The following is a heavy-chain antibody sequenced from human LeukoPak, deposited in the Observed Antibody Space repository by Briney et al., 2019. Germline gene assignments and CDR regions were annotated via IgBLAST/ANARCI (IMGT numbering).Heavy chain of an antibody. CDR3: AKAPTYNWNYIDY. D-gene: IGHD1-20*01. V-gene: IGHV3-43*02. CDR1: GFTFDDYA. CDR2: ISGDGGST. J-gene: IGHJ4*02. Sequence: GGSLRLSCAASGFTFDDYAMHWVRQAPGKGLEWVSLISGDGGSTYYADSVKGRFTISRDNSKNSLYLQMNSLRAEDTAVYYCAKAPTYNWNYIDYWGQGTLVTVSS.